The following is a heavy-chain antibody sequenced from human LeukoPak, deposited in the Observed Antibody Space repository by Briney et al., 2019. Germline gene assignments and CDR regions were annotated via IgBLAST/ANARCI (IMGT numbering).Heavy chain of an antibody. D-gene: IGHD3-10*01. CDR1: GGSISSGSYY. V-gene: IGHV4-61*02. J-gene: IGHJ4*02. CDR3: ARDLTEYYYGSGSPIWGY. Sequence: SQTLSLTCTVSGGSISSGSYYWSWIRQPAGTGLEWIGRIYTSGSTNYNPSLKSRVTISVDTSKNQFSLKLSSVTAADTAVYYCARDLTEYYYGSGSPIWGYWGQGTLVTVSS. CDR2: IYTSGST.